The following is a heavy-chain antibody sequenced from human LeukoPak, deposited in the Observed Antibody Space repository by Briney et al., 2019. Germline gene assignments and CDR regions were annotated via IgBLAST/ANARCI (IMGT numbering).Heavy chain of an antibody. CDR3: ARDQDGMDV. Sequence: ASVKVSLKASGYTFTGYYMHWVRQAPGQGFEWMGWINPKRGGTDYAQKFHGRVTMTRDTSISTAYMELSRLRSDDTAVYYCARDQDGMDVWGQGTTVTVSS. D-gene: IGHD2-15*01. CDR1: GYTFTGYY. J-gene: IGHJ6*02. CDR2: INPKRGGT. V-gene: IGHV1-2*02.